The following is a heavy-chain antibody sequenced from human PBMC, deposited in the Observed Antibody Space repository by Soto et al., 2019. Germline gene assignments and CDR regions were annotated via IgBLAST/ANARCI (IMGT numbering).Heavy chain of an antibody. J-gene: IGHJ6*02. CDR2: IYWDDDK. D-gene: IGHD2-21*02. V-gene: IGHV2-5*02. CDR3: IQSRCGGDCLQSYASYYYYGMDV. CDR1: AFSLSTGGVG. Sequence: QITLKESGPTLVKLTQTLTLTCTFSAFSLSTGGVGVGWIRQPPGKALEWLALIYWDDDKRYSPSLRSRLTITKDTSKNQVVLTMTNMDPVDTATYYCIQSRCGGDCLQSYASYYYYGMDVWGQGTTVTVSS.